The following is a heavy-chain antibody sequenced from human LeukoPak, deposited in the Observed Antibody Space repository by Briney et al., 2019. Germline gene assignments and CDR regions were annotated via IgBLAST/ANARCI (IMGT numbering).Heavy chain of an antibody. Sequence: GGSLRLSCAASGFTFSDHYMDWVRQAPGKGLEWVGRTRNKANSYTTEYAASVKGRFTISRDDSKNSPYLQMNSLKTEDTAVYYCARDRGGSYYDYWGQGTLVTVSS. D-gene: IGHD1-26*01. CDR3: ARDRGGSYYDY. V-gene: IGHV3-72*01. CDR2: TRNKANSYTT. J-gene: IGHJ4*02. CDR1: GFTFSDHY.